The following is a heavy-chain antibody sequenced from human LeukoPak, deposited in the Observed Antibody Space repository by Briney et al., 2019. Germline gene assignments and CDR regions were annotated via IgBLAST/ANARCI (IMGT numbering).Heavy chain of an antibody. CDR1: GGSISSGSYY. CDR3: AREKRDTGVDY. CDR2: IYTSGST. V-gene: IGHV4-61*02. D-gene: IGHD3-10*01. Sequence: SETLSLTCTVSGGSISSGSYYWSWIRQPAGKGLEWIGRIYTSGSTNYNPSLKSRVTISVDTSKNQFSLKLSSVTAADTAVYYCAREKRDTGVDYWGQGTLVTVSS. J-gene: IGHJ4*02.